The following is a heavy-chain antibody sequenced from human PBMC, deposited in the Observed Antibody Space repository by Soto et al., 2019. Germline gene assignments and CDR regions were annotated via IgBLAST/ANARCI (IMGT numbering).Heavy chain of an antibody. Sequence: QVQLVESGGGVVQPGRSLRLSCAASGFTFSSYGMHWVRQAPGKGLEWVAVISYDGSNKYYADSVKGRFTISRDNSKNTLYLQMNSLRAEDTAVYYCAKEGDQYDYGDYGGDYYYMDVWGKGTTVTVSS. CDR2: ISYDGSNK. J-gene: IGHJ6*03. V-gene: IGHV3-30*18. CDR1: GFTFSSYG. D-gene: IGHD4-17*01. CDR3: AKEGDQYDYGDYGGDYYYMDV.